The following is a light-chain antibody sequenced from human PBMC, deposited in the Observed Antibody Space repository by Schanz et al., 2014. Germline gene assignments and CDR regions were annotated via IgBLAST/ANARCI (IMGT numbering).Light chain of an antibody. V-gene: IGKV3-15*01. CDR1: QSVNSN. Sequence: EIVMTQSPATLSVSPGERATLSCRASQSVNSNLAWYQQKPGLPPRLLIYGASTRATDIPARFTGSGAGTEFTLTISSLQSEDFAVYYCQQYADWPPLTFGQGTRVDIK. CDR3: QQYADWPPLT. J-gene: IGKJ1*01. CDR2: GAS.